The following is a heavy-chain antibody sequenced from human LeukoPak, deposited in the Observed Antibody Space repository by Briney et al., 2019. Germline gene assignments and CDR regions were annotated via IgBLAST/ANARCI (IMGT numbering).Heavy chain of an antibody. Sequence: GASVKVSCKASGYTFTSYDINWVRQATGQGLEWMGWMNPNSGNTGYAQKFQGRVTMTRNTSISTAYMELSSLRSEDTAVYYCARVPRGVPTYWYFDLWGRGTLVTVSS. J-gene: IGHJ2*01. CDR1: GYTFTSYD. CDR3: ARVPRGVPTYWYFDL. D-gene: IGHD2-2*01. CDR2: MNPNSGNT. V-gene: IGHV1-8*01.